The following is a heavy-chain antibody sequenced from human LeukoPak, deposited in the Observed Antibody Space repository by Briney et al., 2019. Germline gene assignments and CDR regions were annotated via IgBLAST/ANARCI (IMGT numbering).Heavy chain of an antibody. CDR3: ARVRYFDY. J-gene: IGHJ4*02. CDR2: IKEDGSEK. D-gene: IGHD4-17*01. CDR1: GFTFSNYW. Sequence: GGSLRLSCAASGFTFSNYWMTWVRQAPGKGLEWVANIKEDGSEKYYVDSVKGRFTISRDNAKNSLYLQMNSLRAEDTAVYYCARVRYFDYWGQGTLVTVSS. V-gene: IGHV3-7*04.